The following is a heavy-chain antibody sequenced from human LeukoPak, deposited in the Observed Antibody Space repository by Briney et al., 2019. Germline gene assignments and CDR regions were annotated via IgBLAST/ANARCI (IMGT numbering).Heavy chain of an antibody. CDR2: IYYSGST. D-gene: IGHD3-22*01. Sequence: PSETLSLTCTVSGGSISSSSYYWGWIRQPPGKGLEWIGSIYYSGSTYYNPSLKSRVTISVDTSKNQFSLKLSSVTAAGTAVYYCARDSVSTYYYDSSGYYVTKWGQGTLVTVSS. CDR1: GGSISSSSYY. J-gene: IGHJ4*02. V-gene: IGHV4-39*07. CDR3: ARDSVSTYYYDSSGYYVTK.